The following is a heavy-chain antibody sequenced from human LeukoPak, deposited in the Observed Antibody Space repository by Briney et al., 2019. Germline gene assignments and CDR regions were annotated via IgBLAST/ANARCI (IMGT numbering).Heavy chain of an antibody. CDR3: ATQGSVAALDY. CDR2: FNPEDGET. V-gene: IGHV1-24*01. D-gene: IGHD6-19*01. Sequence: GASVKVSCKVSGYTLTELSMHWVRQAPGKGLEWMGGFNPEDGETNYAHKFQGRVTMTEDTSTDTAYMELSSLRSEDTAVYYCATQGSVAALDYWGQGTLVTVSS. CDR1: GYTLTELS. J-gene: IGHJ4*02.